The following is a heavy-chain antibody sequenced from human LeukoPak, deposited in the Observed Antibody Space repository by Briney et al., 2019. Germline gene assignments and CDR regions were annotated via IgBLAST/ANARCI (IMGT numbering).Heavy chain of an antibody. D-gene: IGHD3-3*01. J-gene: IGHJ4*02. CDR3: AEAATDFWSGSVYFDY. V-gene: IGHV4-39*01. CDR2: IYYSGST. CDR1: GGSISSGSYY. Sequence: PSETLSLTCTVSGGSISSGSYYWGWIRRPPGKGLEWIGSIYYSGSTYYNPSLKSRVTISVDTSKDQFSLKLSSVTAADTAVYYCAEAATDFWSGSVYFDYWGQGTLVTVSS.